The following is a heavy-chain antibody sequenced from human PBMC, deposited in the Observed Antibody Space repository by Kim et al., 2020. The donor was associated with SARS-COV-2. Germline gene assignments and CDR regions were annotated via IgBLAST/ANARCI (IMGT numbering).Heavy chain of an antibody. CDR3: ARLRYNWNVPDYYYYYGMDV. V-gene: IGHV4-61*01. Sequence: SETLSLTCTVSGGSVSSGSYYWSWIRQPPGKGLEWIGYIYYSGSTNYNPSLKSRVTISVDTSKNQFSLKLSPVTAADTAVYYCARLRYNWNVPDYYYYYGMDVWGQGTTVTVSS. CDR2: IYYSGST. D-gene: IGHD1-1*01. J-gene: IGHJ6*02. CDR1: GGSVSSGSYY.